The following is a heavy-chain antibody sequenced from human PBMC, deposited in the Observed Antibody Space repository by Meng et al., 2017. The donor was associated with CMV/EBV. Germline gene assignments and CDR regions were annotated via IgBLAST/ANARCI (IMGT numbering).Heavy chain of an antibody. CDR3: ARGQEVVVVPAARTSWFDP. V-gene: IGHV4-34*01. CDR1: SFSGYY. J-gene: IGHJ5*02. Sequence: SFSGYYWSWSRQPPGKGLEWIGEINHSGSTNYNPSLKSRVTISVDTSKNQFSLKLSSVTAADTAVYYCARGQEVVVVPAARTSWFDPWGQGTLVTVSS. D-gene: IGHD2-2*01. CDR2: INHSGST.